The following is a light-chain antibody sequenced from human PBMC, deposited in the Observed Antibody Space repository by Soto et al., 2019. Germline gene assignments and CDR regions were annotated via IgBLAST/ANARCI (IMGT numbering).Light chain of an antibody. CDR1: QSISGW. Sequence: DIPMTQSPSTLSASVGDRVTITCRAGQSISGWLAWYQQKPGKAPKLLIYKASSLESGVPSRFSGSGSGTEFTLTISSLQPDDFATYYCQQYDSLVTFGPGTKVNIK. CDR2: KAS. V-gene: IGKV1-5*03. J-gene: IGKJ3*01. CDR3: QQYDSLVT.